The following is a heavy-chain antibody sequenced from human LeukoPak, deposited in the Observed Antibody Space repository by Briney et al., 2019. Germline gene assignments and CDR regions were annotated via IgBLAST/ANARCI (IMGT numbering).Heavy chain of an antibody. V-gene: IGHV4-34*01. CDR1: VGSFIGYY. Sequence: PSETLSLTCAVYVGSFIGYYWSWIRQPPGKGLEWMGEINHSGSTNYNPSLTSRVTISVDTSKNQFSLKLSSVTAADTAVYYCARAPARIAAAGYWGQGTLVTVSS. D-gene: IGHD6-13*01. CDR3: ARAPARIAAAGY. CDR2: INHSGST. J-gene: IGHJ4*02.